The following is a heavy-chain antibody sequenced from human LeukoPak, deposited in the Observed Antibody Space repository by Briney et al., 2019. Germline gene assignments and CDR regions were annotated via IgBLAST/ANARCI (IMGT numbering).Heavy chain of an antibody. D-gene: IGHD6-13*01. CDR1: GFTFSSYG. J-gene: IGHJ4*02. Sequence: PGRSLRLSCAASGFTFSSYGMHWVRQAPGKGLEWVAVIWYDGSNKYYADSVKGRFTISRDNSKNTLYLQMNSLRAVDTAVYYCARDRRIAAAGTDPFDYWGQGTLVTVSS. CDR2: IWYDGSNK. V-gene: IGHV3-33*01. CDR3: ARDRRIAAAGTDPFDY.